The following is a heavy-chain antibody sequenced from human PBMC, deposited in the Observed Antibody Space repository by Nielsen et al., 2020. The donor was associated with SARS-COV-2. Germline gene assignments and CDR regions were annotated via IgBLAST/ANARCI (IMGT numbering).Heavy chain of an antibody. D-gene: IGHD3-22*01. CDR2: IIPISASA. CDR3: ARDSSGTYRRVDY. J-gene: IGHJ4*02. V-gene: IGHV1-69*06. Sequence: SVKVSCKASGGTFGSYVISWVRQAPGQGLEWMGGIIPISASATYAQKFQGRVTITADRSTSTAYMELSSLRSEDTAVYYCARDSSGTYRRVDYWGQGTLVTVSS. CDR1: GGTFGSYV.